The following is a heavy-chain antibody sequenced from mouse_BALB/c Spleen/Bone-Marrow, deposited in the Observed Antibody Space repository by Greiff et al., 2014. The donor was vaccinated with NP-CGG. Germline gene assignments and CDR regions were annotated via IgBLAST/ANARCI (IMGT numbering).Heavy chain of an antibody. Sequence: VQLKQSGPGLVKPSQSLSLTCTVTGYSITSDYAWNWIRQFPGNKLEWIGSINYSGITTYNPSLKSRISITRDTSKNQFFLQLNSVTTEDTDTYYCARGRDYFDYWGQGTTLTVSS. CDR1: GYSITSDYA. J-gene: IGHJ2*01. CDR2: INYSGIT. CDR3: ARGRDYFDY. V-gene: IGHV3-2*02.